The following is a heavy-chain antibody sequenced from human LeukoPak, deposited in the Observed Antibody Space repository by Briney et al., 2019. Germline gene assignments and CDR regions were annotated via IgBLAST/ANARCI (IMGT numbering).Heavy chain of an antibody. CDR3: ARGLVAVAVDY. D-gene: IGHD6-19*01. CDR2: IYYSGST. CDR1: GGFISSYY. J-gene: IGHJ4*02. Sequence: SETLSLTCTVSGGFISSYYWSWIRQPPGKGLEWIGYIYYSGSTNYNPSLKSRVTISVDTSKNQFSLKLSSVTAADTAVYYCARGLVAVAVDYWGQGTLVTVSS. V-gene: IGHV4-59*01.